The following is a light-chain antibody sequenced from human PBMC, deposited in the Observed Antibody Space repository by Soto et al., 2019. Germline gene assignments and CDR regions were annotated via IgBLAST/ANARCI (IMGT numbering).Light chain of an antibody. J-gene: IGLJ1*01. Sequence: QSVLTQPASVSGSPGQSITISCTGTSSDVGGYNYVSWYQQHPGKAPKLMIYEVSNRPSGVSNRFSGSKSGNTAYLTISGLQAEDEADYYCSSYTSSSPLVFGTGTKLTVL. CDR3: SSYTSSSPLV. CDR1: SSDVGGYNY. CDR2: EVS. V-gene: IGLV2-14*01.